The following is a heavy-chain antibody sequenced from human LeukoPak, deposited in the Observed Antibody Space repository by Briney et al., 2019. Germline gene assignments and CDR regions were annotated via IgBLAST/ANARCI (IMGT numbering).Heavy chain of an antibody. J-gene: IGHJ5*02. CDR1: GFTFSNYW. D-gene: IGHD5-24*01. CDR3: ARASDPWLQLT. V-gene: IGHV3-7*05. Sequence: GGSLRLSCAASGFTFSNYWMIWVRQAPGKGLEGVGNIKQDGSEKRYADSVRGRFSISRDNAQTSLYLQMNSLRAEDTAVYYCARASDPWLQLTWGQGTLVTVS. CDR2: IKQDGSEK.